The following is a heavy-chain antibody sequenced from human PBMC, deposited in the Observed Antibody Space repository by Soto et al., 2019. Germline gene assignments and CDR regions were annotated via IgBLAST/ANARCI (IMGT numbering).Heavy chain of an antibody. Sequence: GGSLRLSCAASGFLFNNYWMHWVRQAPGKGLVWVARIDGDGTTTYVDSVKGRFTISRDNAKNMVYLQMNSLRVEDTAMYYCGRGSGPRGRPYWGQGISVTVSS. D-gene: IGHD6-25*01. V-gene: IGHV3-74*01. CDR1: GFLFNNYW. CDR3: GRGSGPRGRPY. CDR2: IDGDGTT. J-gene: IGHJ4*02.